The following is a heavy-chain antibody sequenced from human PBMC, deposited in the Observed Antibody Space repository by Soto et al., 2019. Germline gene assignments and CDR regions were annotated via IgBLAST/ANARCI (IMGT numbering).Heavy chain of an antibody. CDR2: VYYSGST. V-gene: IGHV4-61*01. Sequence: QVQMQESGPGLLKPSETLSLTCTVSGASVSSGNYYWSWIRQPPGKGLEWIGYVYYSGSTNYNPSLKSRVSISVDTSKNQFSLKLRSVTAADTAVYYCARDSHITLARGGYYYYAMDVWCQGTTVTVSS. D-gene: IGHD3-10*01. J-gene: IGHJ6*02. CDR3: ARDSHITLARGGYYYYAMDV. CDR1: GASVSSGNYY.